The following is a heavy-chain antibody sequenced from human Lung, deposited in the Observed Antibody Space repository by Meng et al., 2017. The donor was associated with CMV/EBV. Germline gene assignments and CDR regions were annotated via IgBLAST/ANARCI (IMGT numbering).Heavy chain of an antibody. Sequence: SETLSLTCTISGGSISSSSYYWAWIRQPPEKGLEWIGSVYYTGDTYYSPSLKSRVTISIDTSKNQFSLKVNSVTDADTAVYYCVRETGGSSSTGWGQGTLVTVSS. CDR1: GGSISSSSYY. J-gene: IGHJ4*02. CDR2: VYYTGDT. CDR3: VRETGGSSSTG. V-gene: IGHV4-39*07. D-gene: IGHD1-26*01.